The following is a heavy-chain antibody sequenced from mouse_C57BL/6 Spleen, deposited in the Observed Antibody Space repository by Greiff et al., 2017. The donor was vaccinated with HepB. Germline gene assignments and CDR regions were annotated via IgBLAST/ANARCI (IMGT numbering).Heavy chain of an antibody. CDR1: GYSFTGYY. J-gene: IGHJ4*01. CDR2: INPSTGGT. CDR3: SRWLLRGGAMDY. D-gene: IGHD2-3*01. V-gene: IGHV1-42*01. Sequence: VQLQQSGPELVKPGASVKISCKASGYSFTGYYMNWVKQSPEKSLEWIGEINPSTGGTTYNQKFKAKATLTVDKSSSTAYMQLKSLTSEASAVYYCSRWLLRGGAMDYWGQGTSVTVSS.